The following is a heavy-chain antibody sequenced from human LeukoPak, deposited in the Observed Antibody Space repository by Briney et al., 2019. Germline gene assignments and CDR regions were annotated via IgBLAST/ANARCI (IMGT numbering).Heavy chain of an antibody. CDR3: ARVAAKPDATTFDY. J-gene: IGHJ4*02. V-gene: IGHV4-59*01. D-gene: IGHD1-26*01. CDR2: IYYSGST. CDR1: GGSISSYY. Sequence: PSETLSLTCTVSGGSISSYYWSWIRQPPGKGLERIGYIYYSGSTNYNPSLKSRVTISVDTSKNQFSLKLSPVTAADTAVYYCARVAAKPDATTFDYWGQGTLVTVSS.